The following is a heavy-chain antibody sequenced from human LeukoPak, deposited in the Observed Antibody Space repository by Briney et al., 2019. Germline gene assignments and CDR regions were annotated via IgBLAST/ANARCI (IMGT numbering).Heavy chain of an antibody. V-gene: IGHV4-31*03. J-gene: IGHJ4*02. CDR3: ARVGGMYYYDSSATRTHYFDY. CDR2: IYYSGST. CDR1: GGSISSGYH. D-gene: IGHD3-22*01. Sequence: SETLSLTCTVSGGSISSGYHWSWIRQHPGKGLEWIGYIYYSGSTYYNPSLKSRVTISVDTSKNQFSLKLSSVTAADTAVYYCARVGGMYYYDSSATRTHYFDYWGQGTLVTVSS.